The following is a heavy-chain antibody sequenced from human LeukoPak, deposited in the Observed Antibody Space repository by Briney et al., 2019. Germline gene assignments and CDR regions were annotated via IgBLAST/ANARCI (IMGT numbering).Heavy chain of an antibody. V-gene: IGHV3-23*01. Sequence: GRSLRLSCAASGFAFSNYAVSWFRQAPGKGLEWVSAISGSGGSTYYADSVKGRFTISRDNSKNTLSLQMNSLRAEDTAVYYCATEFKLPVVGTVAFDIWGQGTMDTVSS. D-gene: IGHD6-19*01. CDR3: ATEFKLPVVGTVAFDI. CDR2: ISGSGGST. J-gene: IGHJ3*02. CDR1: GFAFSNYA.